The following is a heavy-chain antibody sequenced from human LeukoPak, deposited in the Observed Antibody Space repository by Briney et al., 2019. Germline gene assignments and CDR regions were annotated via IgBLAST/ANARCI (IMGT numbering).Heavy chain of an antibody. Sequence: ASVKVSCKTSGYTFTSYDINWVRQATGQGLEWLGWMSPNNRDAGYAQKFQGRVTMTRDTSTNTAYMELSALTSEDTAVYYCARNPPRPGDFNSWGQGALVTVSS. V-gene: IGHV1-8*01. J-gene: IGHJ4*02. D-gene: IGHD7-27*01. CDR1: GYTFTSYD. CDR2: MSPNNRDA. CDR3: ARNPPRPGDFNS.